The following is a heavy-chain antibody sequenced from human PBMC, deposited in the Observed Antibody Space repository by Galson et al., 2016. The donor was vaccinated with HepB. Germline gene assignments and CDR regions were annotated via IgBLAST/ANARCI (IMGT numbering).Heavy chain of an antibody. Sequence: SLRLSCAGSGFTFSTYVMHWVRQAPGKGLEWVALISYDGSNTYYPDSVKGRFTISRDNSKNTLFLQMDRLRADDTAVYFCARDSGPAWSYLDYWGQGSLVTVPS. CDR3: ARDSGPAWSYLDY. J-gene: IGHJ4*02. CDR2: ISYDGSNT. CDR1: GFTFSTYV. D-gene: IGHD2-15*01. V-gene: IGHV3-30*19.